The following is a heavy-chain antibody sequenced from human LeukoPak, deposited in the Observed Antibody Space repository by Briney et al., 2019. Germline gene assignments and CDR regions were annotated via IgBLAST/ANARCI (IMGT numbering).Heavy chain of an antibody. CDR3: ARTVTYYDFWSGYSTDAFDI. Sequence: SETLSLTCAVYGGSISSYYWSWIRQPPGKGLEWIGYIYYSGSTNYNPSLKSRVTISVDTSKNQFSLKLSSVTAADTAVYYCARTVTYYDFWSGYSTDAFDIWGQGTMVTVSS. D-gene: IGHD3-3*01. CDR1: GGSISSYY. J-gene: IGHJ3*02. V-gene: IGHV4-59*01. CDR2: IYYSGST.